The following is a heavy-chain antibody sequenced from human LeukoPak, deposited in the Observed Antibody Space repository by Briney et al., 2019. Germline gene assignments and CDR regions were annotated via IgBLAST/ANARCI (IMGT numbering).Heavy chain of an antibody. Sequence: PSETLSLTCAVYGGSFSGYYWSWIRQPPGKGLEWIGEINHSGSTNYNPSLKSRVTISVDTSKNQFSLKLSSVTAADTAVYYCARRPYYGDYATPYWYFDLWGRGTLVTVSS. CDR2: INHSGST. CDR3: ARRPYYGDYATPYWYFDL. V-gene: IGHV4-34*01. D-gene: IGHD4-17*01. CDR1: GGSFSGYY. J-gene: IGHJ2*01.